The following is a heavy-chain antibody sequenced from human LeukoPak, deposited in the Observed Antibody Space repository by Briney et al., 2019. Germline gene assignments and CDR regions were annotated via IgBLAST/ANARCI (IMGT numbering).Heavy chain of an antibody. CDR2: INPNSGGT. J-gene: IGHJ3*02. V-gene: IGHV1-2*02. D-gene: IGHD1-26*01. CDR1: GYTFTGYY. CDR3: ARVVTDRVVGAPKAAFDI. Sequence: ASVKVSCKASGYTFTGYYMHWVRQAPGQGLEWMGWINPNSGGTNYAQKFQGRVTMTRDTSISTAYMELSRLRSDDTAVYYCARVVTDRVVGAPKAAFDIWGQGTMVTVSS.